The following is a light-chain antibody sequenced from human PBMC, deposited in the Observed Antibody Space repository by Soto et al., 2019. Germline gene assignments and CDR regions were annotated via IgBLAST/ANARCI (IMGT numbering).Light chain of an antibody. CDR2: DVT. Sequence: QSALTQPASVSGSPGQSITISCTGTSSYVGAYNYVSWYQQHPGKAPKLMIYDVTNRPSGVSDRFSGSKSGNTASLTISGLQAEDEADYYCSSYTTSTPRIFGGGTQLTVL. J-gene: IGLJ2*01. CDR1: SSYVGAYNY. CDR3: SSYTTSTPRI. V-gene: IGLV2-14*01.